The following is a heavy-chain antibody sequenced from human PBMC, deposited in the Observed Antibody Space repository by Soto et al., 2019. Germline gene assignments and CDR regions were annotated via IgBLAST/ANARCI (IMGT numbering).Heavy chain of an antibody. CDR3: ARGGSSWNLREFDS. CDR1: AYTFTNYG. Sequence: QVQLVQSGGEVKKPGASVTVSCKASAYTFTNYGISWVRQAPGHGLEWMGCISAYNGNINYAQKLRGRVTMTTDTSTSSAYLEVRSLRSDDPAVYYCARGGSSWNLREFDSWGQGTLVTVSS. D-gene: IGHD6-13*01. J-gene: IGHJ4*02. CDR2: ISAYNGNI. V-gene: IGHV1-18*01.